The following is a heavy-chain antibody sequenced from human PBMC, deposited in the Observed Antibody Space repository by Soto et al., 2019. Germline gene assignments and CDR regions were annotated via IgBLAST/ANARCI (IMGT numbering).Heavy chain of an antibody. CDR3: AREYQAYYYDSSWVRYFDY. CDR2: IYYSGST. J-gene: IGHJ4*02. V-gene: IGHV4-31*03. CDR1: GGSISSGGYY. Sequence: LTCTVSGGSISSGGYYWSWIRQHPGKGLEWIGYIYYSGSTYYNPSLKSRVTISVDTSKNQFSLKLSSVTAADTAVYYCAREYQAYYYDSSWVRYFDYWGQGTLVTV. D-gene: IGHD3-22*01.